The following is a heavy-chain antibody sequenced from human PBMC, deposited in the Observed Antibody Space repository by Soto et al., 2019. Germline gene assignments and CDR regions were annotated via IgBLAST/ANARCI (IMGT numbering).Heavy chain of an antibody. CDR3: ARSMHYDFWSGYENWFDP. V-gene: IGHV1-69*02. D-gene: IGHD3-3*01. CDR1: GGTFSSYT. J-gene: IGHJ5*02. CDR2: IIPILGIA. Sequence: SVKVSCKASGGTFSSYTISWVRQAPGQGLEWMGRIIPILGIANYAQKFQGRVTITADKSTSTAYMELSSLRSEDTAVYYCARSMHYDFWSGYENWFDPWGQGTLVTVSS.